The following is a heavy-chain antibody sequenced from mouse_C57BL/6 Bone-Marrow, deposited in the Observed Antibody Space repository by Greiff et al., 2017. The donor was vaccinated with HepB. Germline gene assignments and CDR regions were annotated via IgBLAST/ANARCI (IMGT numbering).Heavy chain of an antibody. J-gene: IGHJ2*01. Sequence: DVHLVESGGGLVKPGGSLKLSCAASGFTFSSYAMSWVRQTPEKRLEWVATISDGGSYTYYPDNVKGRFTISRDNAKNNLYLQMSHLKSEDTAMYYCARDQDYGYYFDYWGQGTTLTVSS. CDR3: ARDQDYGYYFDY. CDR1: GFTFSSYA. D-gene: IGHD1-1*01. V-gene: IGHV5-4*01. CDR2: ISDGGSYT.